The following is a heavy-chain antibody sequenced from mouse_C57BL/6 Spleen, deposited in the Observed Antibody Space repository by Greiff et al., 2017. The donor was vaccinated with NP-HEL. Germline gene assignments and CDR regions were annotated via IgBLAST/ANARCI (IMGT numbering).Heavy chain of an antibody. CDR1: GYTFTSYW. V-gene: IGHV1-55*01. D-gene: IGHD3-2*02. CDR3: ASDSSGYGYYFDY. CDR2: IYPGSGST. J-gene: IGHJ2*01. Sequence: VQLQQPGAELVKPGASVKMSCKASGYTFTSYWITWVKQRPGQGLEWIGDIYPGSGSTNYNEKFKSKATLTVDTSSSTAYMQLSSLTSEDSAVYYCASDSSGYGYYFDYWGQGTTLTVSS.